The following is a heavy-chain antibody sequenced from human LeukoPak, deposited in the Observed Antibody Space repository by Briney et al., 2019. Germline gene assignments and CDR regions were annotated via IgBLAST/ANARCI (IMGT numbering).Heavy chain of an antibody. Sequence: SETLSLTCTVSGGSFSDYYWSWIRQSAGKGLEWIGRLYPSGSSNYNPSLKSRVTMSVDTSKNQFSLKLSSVTAADTAVYYCARHQMGANTFDFWGQGTQVTVSS. CDR2: LYPSGSS. CDR3: ARHQMGANTFDF. D-gene: IGHD1-26*01. J-gene: IGHJ4*02. CDR1: GGSFSDYY. V-gene: IGHV4-4*07.